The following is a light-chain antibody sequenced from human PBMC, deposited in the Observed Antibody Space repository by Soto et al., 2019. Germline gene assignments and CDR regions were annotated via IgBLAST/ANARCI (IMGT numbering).Light chain of an antibody. J-gene: IGKJ5*01. Sequence: EIVLTQSNATLSLSRGERATLSCRASQSVSRYLAWYQQKPGQAPRLLIYDASNRATGIPARFSGSGSGTDFTLTISSLEPEDFAVYYCQQRSSWLITFGQGTRLEIK. CDR3: QQRSSWLIT. CDR2: DAS. CDR1: QSVSRY. V-gene: IGKV3-11*01.